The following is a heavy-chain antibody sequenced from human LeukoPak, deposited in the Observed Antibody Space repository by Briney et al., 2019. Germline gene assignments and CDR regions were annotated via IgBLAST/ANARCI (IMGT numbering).Heavy chain of an antibody. CDR3: AKDRSRDSGWYFDY. CDR2: ISYDGSNE. CDR1: GFSFSDYG. D-gene: IGHD6-19*01. J-gene: IGHJ4*02. Sequence: PGRSLRLSCAASGFSFSDYGMHWVRQAPGKGLEWVAVISYDGSNENYADSVKGRFTISRDNSKNTLYLQLNNLRAEDTAVYYCAKDRSRDSGWYFDYWGQGTLVAVSS. V-gene: IGHV3-30*18.